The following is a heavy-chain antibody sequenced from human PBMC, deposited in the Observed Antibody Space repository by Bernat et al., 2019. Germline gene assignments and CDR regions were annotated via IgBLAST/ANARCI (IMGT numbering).Heavy chain of an antibody. CDR2: IWYDGSNK. V-gene: IGHV3-33*01. J-gene: IGHJ6*03. CDR1: GFTFSSYG. D-gene: IGHD3-10*01. Sequence: QVQLVESGGGVVQPGRSLRLSCAASGFTFSSYGMHWVRQAPGKGLEWVAVIWYDGSNKYYADSVKGRFTISRDNSKNTLYLQMNSLRAEDTAEYYCAREPCYGSGSYYQYRPPPDYYYMDVWGKGTTVTVP. CDR3: AREPCYGSGSYYQYRPPPDYYYMDV.